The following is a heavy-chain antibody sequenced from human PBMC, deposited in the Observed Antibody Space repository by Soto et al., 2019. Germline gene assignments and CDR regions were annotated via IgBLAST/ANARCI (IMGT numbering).Heavy chain of an antibody. J-gene: IGHJ4*02. Sequence: QVQLQESGPGLVKPSETLSLTCTVSGGSISSYYWSWIRQPPGKGLEWIGYVYYSGSTNYNPSLKSRVTISVYTSKNQFSLKLSSVTAAATAVYYCARRWGAAVDYWGQGTLFTVSS. CDR1: GGSISSYY. CDR3: ARRWGAAVDY. CDR2: VYYSGST. D-gene: IGHD1-26*01. V-gene: IGHV4-59*08.